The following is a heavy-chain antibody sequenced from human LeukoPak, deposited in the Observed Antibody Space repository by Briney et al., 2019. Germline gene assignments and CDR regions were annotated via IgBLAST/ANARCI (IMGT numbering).Heavy chain of an antibody. D-gene: IGHD6-13*01. CDR2: INPSGGST. CDR3: ARDVEIAEAGTNFQQ. CDR1: GYTFTSYY. J-gene: IGHJ1*01. Sequence: ASVKVSCKASGYTFTSYYMHWVRQAPGQGLEWMGIINPSGGSTSYAQKFQGRVTMTRDTSTSTVYMELSSLRSEDTAVYYCARDVEIAEAGTNFQQWVQGTLVTVS. V-gene: IGHV1-46*01.